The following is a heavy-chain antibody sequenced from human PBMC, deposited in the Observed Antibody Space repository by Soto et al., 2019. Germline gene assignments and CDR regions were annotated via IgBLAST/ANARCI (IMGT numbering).Heavy chain of an antibody. Sequence: PSETLSLTCTVSGGSISSYYWSWIRQPPGKGLEWIGYIYYSGNTNYNPSFKSRVTISVDTSKNQFSLKLSSVTAADTAVYYCGRGEVDRYNWNYGIDYWGQGTLVTVSS. J-gene: IGHJ4*02. CDR3: GRGEVDRYNWNYGIDY. CDR1: GGSISSYY. V-gene: IGHV4-59*01. CDR2: IYYSGNT. D-gene: IGHD1-7*01.